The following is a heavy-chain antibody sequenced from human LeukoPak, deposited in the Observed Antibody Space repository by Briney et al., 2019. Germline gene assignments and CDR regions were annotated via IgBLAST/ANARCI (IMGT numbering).Heavy chain of an antibody. CDR2: IKQDGSEK. CDR1: GFTFSSYW. V-gene: IGHV3-7*03. J-gene: IGHJ4*02. Sequence: GGSLRLSCAASGFTFSSYWMSWVRQAPGKGLEWVANIKQDGSEKYYVDSVKGRFTIPRDNAKNSLYLQMNSLRAEDTAVYYCARDYDILTGGPKDYWGQGTLVTVSS. D-gene: IGHD3-9*01. CDR3: ARDYDILTGGPKDY.